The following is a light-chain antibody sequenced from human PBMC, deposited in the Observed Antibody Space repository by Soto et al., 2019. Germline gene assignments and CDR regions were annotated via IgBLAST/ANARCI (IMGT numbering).Light chain of an antibody. J-gene: IGKJ5*01. CDR3: PNYMSYS. CDR2: EAS. CDR1: HSIIKW. Sequence: EIHMTQAASAMCAAVGDRGTITSRTRHSIIKWLAWYQQKPGKAPNLLIYEASTLQSGVLSRLSGSGYGTGLPLPISSLTPDAFETYYCPNYMSYSFGQGTRLEI. V-gene: IGKV1-5*03.